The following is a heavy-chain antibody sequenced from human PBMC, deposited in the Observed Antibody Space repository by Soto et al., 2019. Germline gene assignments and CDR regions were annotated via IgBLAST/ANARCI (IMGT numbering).Heavy chain of an antibody. CDR3: TRGPGGPDGPGDY. D-gene: IGHD2-15*01. CDR2: INAGNGNT. CDR1: GYTFTNYA. V-gene: IGHV1-3*01. J-gene: IGHJ4*02. Sequence: QVKLVQSGAEVKKPGASVKVSCKASGYTFTNYAMHWVRQAPGQRLELMGWINAGNGNTKYSQKYQGRVTITRDTSASTAYMDLSRLRSEDTAVYYCTRGPGGPDGPGDYWGQGTLVTVSS.